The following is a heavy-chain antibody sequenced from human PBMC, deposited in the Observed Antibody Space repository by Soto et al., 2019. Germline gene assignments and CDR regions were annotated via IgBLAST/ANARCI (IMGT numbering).Heavy chain of an antibody. V-gene: IGHV1-69*04. J-gene: IGHJ4*02. CDR1: GGTFSSYT. Sequence: SVKVSCKASGGTFSSYTISWVRQAPGQGLEWMGRIIPILGIANYAQKFQGRVTITADKSTSTAYMELSSLRSEDTAVYYCARDGGYSSNSHYFDYWGQGTLVTVSS. CDR3: ARDGGYSSNSHYFDY. D-gene: IGHD6-13*01. CDR2: IIPILGIA.